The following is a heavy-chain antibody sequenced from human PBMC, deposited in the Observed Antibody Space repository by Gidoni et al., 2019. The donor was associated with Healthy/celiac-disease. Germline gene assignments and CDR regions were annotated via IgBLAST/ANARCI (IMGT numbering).Heavy chain of an antibody. Sequence: QLQLQESVPGLVKPSETLSLTCTVSGGSISSSSYYWGWIRQPPGKGLEWIGSIYYSGSTYYNPSLKSRVTISVDTSKNQFSLKLSSVTAADTAVYYCARVYSGGSGSWFDPWGQGTLVTVSS. D-gene: IGHD3-10*01. CDR2: IYYSGST. V-gene: IGHV4-39*07. CDR1: GGSISSSSYY. CDR3: ARVYSGGSGSWFDP. J-gene: IGHJ5*02.